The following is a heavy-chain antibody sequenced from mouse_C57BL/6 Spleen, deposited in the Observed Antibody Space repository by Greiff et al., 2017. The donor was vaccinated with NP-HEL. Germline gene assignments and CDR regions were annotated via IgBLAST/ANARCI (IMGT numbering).Heavy chain of an antibody. D-gene: IGHD1-1*01. J-gene: IGHJ2*01. CDR2: INPNNGGT. V-gene: IGHV1-26*01. CDR1: GYTFTDYY. CDR3: AYSSEDY. Sequence: EVQLQQSGPELVKPGASVQISCKASGYTFTDYYMNWVKQSHGKSLEWIGDINPNNGGTSYNQKFKGKATLTVDKSSSTAYMELRSLTSEDSAVYYCAYSSEDYWGQGTTLTVSS.